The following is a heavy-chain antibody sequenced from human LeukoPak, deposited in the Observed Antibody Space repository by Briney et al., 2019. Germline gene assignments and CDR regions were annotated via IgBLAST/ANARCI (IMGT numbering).Heavy chain of an antibody. CDR2: INHSGST. CDR3: ARRQLWPPNDY. CDR1: GGSFSGYY. Sequence: KPSETLSLTCAAYGGSFSGYYWSWIRQPPGKGLEWIGEINHSGSTNYNPSLKSRITISVDTSKNQFSLKLSSVTAADTAVYYCARRQLWPPNDYWGQGTLVTVSS. V-gene: IGHV4-34*01. D-gene: IGHD5-18*01. J-gene: IGHJ4*02.